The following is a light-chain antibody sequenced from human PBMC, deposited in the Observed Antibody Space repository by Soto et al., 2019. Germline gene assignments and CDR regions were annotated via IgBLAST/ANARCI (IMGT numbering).Light chain of an antibody. V-gene: IGKV3-20*01. CDR2: GAS. J-gene: IGKJ5*01. CDR1: QSVKSN. Sequence: EIMMSQSPATLSVSPGGRATLSCRASQSVKSNLAWYQQKPGQAPRLLIYGASTRATGIPDRFSGSGSETDFALTISRLEPEDFAVYYCQHYGSSPRTFGQGTRLEIK. CDR3: QHYGSSPRT.